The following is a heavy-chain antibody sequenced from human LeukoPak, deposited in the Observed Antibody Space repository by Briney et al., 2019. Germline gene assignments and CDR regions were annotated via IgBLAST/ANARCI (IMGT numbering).Heavy chain of an antibody. CDR2: IHPKSGNT. Sequence: ASVKVSCKASGFSFYDNYQYLYWVRQAPGQGLESMGCIHPKSGNTEYPQKFQGRVTLTRDTSINTAYMELRDLTSDDTAVYFCARDGPSGTPEFDYWGQGTLVTVPS. CDR1: GFSFYDNYQY. V-gene: IGHV1-2*02. CDR3: ARDGPSGTPEFDY. J-gene: IGHJ4*02.